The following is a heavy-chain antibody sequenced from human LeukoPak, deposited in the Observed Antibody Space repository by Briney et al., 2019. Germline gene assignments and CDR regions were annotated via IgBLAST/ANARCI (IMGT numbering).Heavy chain of an antibody. D-gene: IGHD1-26*01. Sequence: SETLSLTCTVSGGSISSSSYYWGWIRQPPGKGLEWIGSIYYSGSTYYNPSLKSRVTISVGTSKNQFSLKLSSVTAADTAVYYCARHQVGATGYNWFDPWGQGTLVTVSS. CDR1: GGSISSSSYY. CDR3: ARHQVGATGYNWFDP. CDR2: IYYSGST. J-gene: IGHJ5*02. V-gene: IGHV4-39*01.